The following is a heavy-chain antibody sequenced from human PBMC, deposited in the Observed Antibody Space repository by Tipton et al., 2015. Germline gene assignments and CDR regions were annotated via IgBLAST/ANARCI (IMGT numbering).Heavy chain of an antibody. D-gene: IGHD3-22*01. Sequence: SLRLSCAASGFTFSHYAMTWVRQAPGKGLEWVSGISGSGVSTYYSDSVKGRFTSSRDNFKKMLFLQMNSLRAEDTAVYYCAKDRGEYDTSGYYYDSWGRGTLVIVSS. V-gene: IGHV3-23*01. J-gene: IGHJ4*02. CDR2: ISGSGVST. CDR1: GFTFSHYA. CDR3: AKDRGEYDTSGYYYDS.